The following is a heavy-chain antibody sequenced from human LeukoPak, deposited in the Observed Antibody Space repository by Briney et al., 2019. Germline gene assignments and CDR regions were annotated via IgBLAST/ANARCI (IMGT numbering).Heavy chain of an antibody. V-gene: IGHV3-30*04. CDR2: ISYDGSNK. D-gene: IGHD6-19*01. J-gene: IGHJ6*02. CDR1: GFTFSSYA. CDR3: ARAGYSSGWYVAYDYYYGMDV. Sequence: GGSLRLSCAASGFTFSSYAMHWVRQAPGKGLEWVAVISYDGSNKYYADSVKGRFTLSRDNSKNTLYLQMNSLRAEDTAVYYCARAGYSSGWYVAYDYYYGMDVWGQGTTVTVSS.